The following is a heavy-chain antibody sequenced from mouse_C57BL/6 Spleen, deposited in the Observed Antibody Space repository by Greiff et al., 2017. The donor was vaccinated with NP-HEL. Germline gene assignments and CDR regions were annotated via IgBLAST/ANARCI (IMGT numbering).Heavy chain of an antibody. D-gene: IGHD2-4*01. CDR1: GYAFTNYL. CDR3: ARQPSYNYYVPYAMDY. CDR2: INPGSGGT. J-gene: IGHJ4*01. Sequence: VQLQQSGAELVRPGTSVKVSCKASGYAFTNYLIEWVKQRPGQGLEWIGVINPGSGGTNYNEKFKGKATLTADKSSSTAYMQISSLTSEDSSVYFCARQPSYNYYVPYAMDYWGQGTSVTVSS. V-gene: IGHV1-54*01.